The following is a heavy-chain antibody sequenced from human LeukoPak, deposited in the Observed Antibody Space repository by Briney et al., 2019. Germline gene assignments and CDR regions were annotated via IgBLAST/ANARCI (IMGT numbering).Heavy chain of an antibody. Sequence: SETLSLTCTVSGGSISTYYWSWIRQPPGKGLEWIGYTYYSGSTNYNPSLKSRVTISVDTSKNQFSLKLTSVTAADTAVYYCARVSIVGAGRVWFDPWGQGTLVTVSS. CDR1: GGSISTYY. D-gene: IGHD1-26*01. V-gene: IGHV4-59*01. CDR2: TYYSGST. J-gene: IGHJ5*02. CDR3: ARVSIVGAGRVWFDP.